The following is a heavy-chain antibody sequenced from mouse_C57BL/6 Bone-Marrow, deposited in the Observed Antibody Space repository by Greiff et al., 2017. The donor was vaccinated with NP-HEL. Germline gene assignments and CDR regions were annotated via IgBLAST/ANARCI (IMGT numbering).Heavy chain of an antibody. D-gene: IGHD1-1*01. V-gene: IGHV1-69*01. Sequence: QVQLQQSGAELVMPGASVKLSCKASGYTFTSYWMHWVKQRPGQGLEWIGEIDPSDSYTNYNQKFKGKSTLTVDKSSSTAYMQLSSLTSEDSAVYYCARCYYGSSFFAYWGQGTLVTVSA. CDR3: ARCYYGSSFFAY. J-gene: IGHJ3*01. CDR2: IDPSDSYT. CDR1: GYTFTSYW.